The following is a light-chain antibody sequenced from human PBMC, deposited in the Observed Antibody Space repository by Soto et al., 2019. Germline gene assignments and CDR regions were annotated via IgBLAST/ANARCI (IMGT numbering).Light chain of an antibody. CDR2: GAS. Sequence: EIVMTQSPATLSVSPGERATLSCRASQSVSTNLAWYQQKPGQAPRLLISGASTRATGIPARFSGSGSGTEFTLTISSLQSEEFAVYYCQQYNKWPLTFGGGTKVEI. V-gene: IGKV3-15*01. J-gene: IGKJ4*01. CDR1: QSVSTN. CDR3: QQYNKWPLT.